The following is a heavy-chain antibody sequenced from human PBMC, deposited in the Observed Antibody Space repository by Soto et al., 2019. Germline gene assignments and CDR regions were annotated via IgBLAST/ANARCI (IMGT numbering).Heavy chain of an antibody. CDR3: ARGGGNSITVTIDY. D-gene: IGHD1-20*01. Sequence: SETLSLTCTVSGYSISSGYYWGWIRQPPGKGLEWIGSIYHSGSTYYNPSLKSRVTISVDTSKNQFSLKLSSVTAADTAVYYCARGGGNSITVTIDYWGQGTLVTVSS. J-gene: IGHJ4*02. CDR1: GYSISSGYY. CDR2: IYHSGST. V-gene: IGHV4-38-2*02.